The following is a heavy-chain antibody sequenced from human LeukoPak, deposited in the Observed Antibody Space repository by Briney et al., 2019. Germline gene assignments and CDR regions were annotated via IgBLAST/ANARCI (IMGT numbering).Heavy chain of an antibody. Sequence: GGSLRLSRAASGFTFSSYAMSWVRQAPGKGLEWVSAISGSGGSTYYADSVKGRFTISRDNSKNTLYLQMNSLRAEDTAVYYCAKVDDYGDYFDYWGQGTLVTVSS. CDR1: GFTFSSYA. V-gene: IGHV3-23*01. J-gene: IGHJ4*02. CDR2: ISGSGGST. D-gene: IGHD4-17*01. CDR3: AKVDDYGDYFDY.